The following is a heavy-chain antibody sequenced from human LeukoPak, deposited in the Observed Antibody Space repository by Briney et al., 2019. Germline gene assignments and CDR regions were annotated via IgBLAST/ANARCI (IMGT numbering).Heavy chain of an antibody. CDR3: ARGRYGGYGYYYYGMDV. Sequence: SETLSLTCAVYGGSFSGYYWSWIRQPPGKGLEWIGEINHSGSTNYNPSLKSRVTISVETSKNQFSLKLSSVTAADTAVYYCARGRYGGYGYYYYGMDVWGKGTTVTVSS. CDR1: GGSFSGYY. CDR2: INHSGST. D-gene: IGHD1-26*01. V-gene: IGHV4-34*01. J-gene: IGHJ6*04.